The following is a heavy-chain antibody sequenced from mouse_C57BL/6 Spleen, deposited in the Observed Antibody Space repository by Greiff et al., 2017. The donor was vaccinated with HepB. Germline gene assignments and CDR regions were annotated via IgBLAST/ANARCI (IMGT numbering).Heavy chain of an antibody. V-gene: IGHV5-16*01. CDR2: INYDGSST. CDR3: ARAGPPYYYGSSYWYFDV. D-gene: IGHD1-1*01. J-gene: IGHJ1*03. CDR1: GFTFSDYY. Sequence: EVKVVESEGGLVQPGSSMKLSCTASGFTFSDYYMAWVRQVPEKGLEWVANINYDGSSTYYLDSLKSRFIISRDNAKNILYLQMSSLKSEDTATYYCARAGPPYYYGSSYWYFDVWGTGTTVTVSS.